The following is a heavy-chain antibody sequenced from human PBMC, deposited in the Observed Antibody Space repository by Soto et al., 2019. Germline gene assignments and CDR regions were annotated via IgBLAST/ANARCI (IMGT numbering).Heavy chain of an antibody. CDR3: ARETYYDFWSGPYYGMDV. J-gene: IGHJ6*02. Sequence: LRLSCAASGFTFSSYAMHLCRQAPGKGLEWVAVISYDGSNKYYADSVKGRFTISRDNSKNTLYLQMNSLRAEDTAVYYCARETYYDFWSGPYYGMDVWGQGTTVTVSS. CDR1: GFTFSSYA. V-gene: IGHV3-30-3*01. CDR2: ISYDGSNK. D-gene: IGHD3-3*01.